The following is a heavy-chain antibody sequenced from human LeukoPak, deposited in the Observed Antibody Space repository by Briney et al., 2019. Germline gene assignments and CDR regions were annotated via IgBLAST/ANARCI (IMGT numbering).Heavy chain of an antibody. CDR2: IIPILGIA. D-gene: IGHD3-22*01. J-gene: IGHJ1*01. CDR3: ARPLNYYDSSGYYSD. Sequence: GASVKVSCKAPGGTFSSYAISWVRQAPGQGLEWMGRIIPILGIANYAQKFQGRVTITADKSTSTAYMELSSLRSEDTAVYYCARPLNYYDSSGYYSDWGQGTLVTVSS. CDR1: GGTFSSYA. V-gene: IGHV1-69*04.